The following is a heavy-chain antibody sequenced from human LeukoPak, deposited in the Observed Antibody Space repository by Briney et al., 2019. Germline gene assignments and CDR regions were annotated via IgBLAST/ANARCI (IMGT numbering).Heavy chain of an antibody. V-gene: IGHV4-39*01. CDR2: IYYSGST. J-gene: IGHJ3*02. Sequence: SETLSLTCTVSGGSISSSSYYWGWIRQPPGKGLEWIGSIYYSGSTYYNTSLKSRVTISVDTSKNQFSLKLSSVTAADTAVYYCARHGRYYDSSGSDAFGIWGQGTMVTVSS. D-gene: IGHD3-22*01. CDR3: ARHGRYYDSSGSDAFGI. CDR1: GGSISSSSYY.